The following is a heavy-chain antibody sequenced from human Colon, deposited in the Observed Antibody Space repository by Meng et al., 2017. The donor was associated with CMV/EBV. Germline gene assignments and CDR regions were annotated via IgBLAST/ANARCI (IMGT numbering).Heavy chain of an antibody. J-gene: IGHJ4*02. CDR3: AKDRSISQLFYDFDS. V-gene: IGHV3-9*01. D-gene: IGHD2/OR15-2a*01. CDR2: ISWNSDTI. CDR1: GFTFDDHV. Sequence: GGSLRLSCVGSGFTFDDHVMHWVRQVPGKGLEWVSGISWNSDTIGYVDSVKGRFTISRDNAKNSLSLEMNILRPEDTGLYYCAKDRSISQLFYDFDSWGQGTLVTVSS.